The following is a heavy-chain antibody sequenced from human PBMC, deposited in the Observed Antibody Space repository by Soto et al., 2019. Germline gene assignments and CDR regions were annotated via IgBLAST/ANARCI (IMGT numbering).Heavy chain of an antibody. CDR3: ARDPWEVKWFDP. CDR1: GFTFSSYA. D-gene: IGHD1-26*01. Sequence: PGGSLRLSCAASGFTFSSYAMHWVRQAPGKGLEWVAVISYDGSNKYYADSVKGRFTISRDNSKNTLYLQMNSLRAEDTAVYYCARDPWEVKWFDPWGQGTLVTVS. CDR2: ISYDGSNK. J-gene: IGHJ5*02. V-gene: IGHV3-30-3*01.